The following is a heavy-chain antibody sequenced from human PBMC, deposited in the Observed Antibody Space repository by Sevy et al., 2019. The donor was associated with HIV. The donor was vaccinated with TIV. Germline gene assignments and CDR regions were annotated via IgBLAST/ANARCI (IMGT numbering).Heavy chain of an antibody. J-gene: IGHJ4*02. D-gene: IGHD4-17*01. CDR3: ARNGDYDY. CDR2: ISSSSSPI. CDR1: GFTFSDYS. Sequence: GGSLRLSCAASGFTFSDYSMNWVRHAPGKGLEWVSYISSSSSPIYYADSVKGRFTISRDNAKNSLYLQTNSLRDEDTAVYYCARNGDYDYWGQGTLVTVSS. V-gene: IGHV3-48*02.